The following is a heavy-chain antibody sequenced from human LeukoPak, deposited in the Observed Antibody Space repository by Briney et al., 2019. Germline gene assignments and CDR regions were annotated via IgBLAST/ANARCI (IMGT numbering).Heavy chain of an antibody. Sequence: GGSLRLSCAASGFTFSSYWMTWVHQSPGKGLEWVANIKQDGSEKNYVDSVKGRFTISRDNAKNSLYLQMNSLRAEDTAVYYCARVYYASGSYYTAYWGHGILVTVSS. CDR3: ARVYYASGSYYTAY. CDR2: IKQDGSEK. D-gene: IGHD3-10*01. CDR1: GFTFSSYW. V-gene: IGHV3-7*04. J-gene: IGHJ4*01.